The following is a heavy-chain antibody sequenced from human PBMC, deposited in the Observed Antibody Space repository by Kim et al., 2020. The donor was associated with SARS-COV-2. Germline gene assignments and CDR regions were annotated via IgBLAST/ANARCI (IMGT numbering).Heavy chain of an antibody. CDR2: ISSSGSTI. J-gene: IGHJ6*02. CDR1: GFTFSSYE. Sequence: GGSLRLSCAASGFTFSSYEMNWVRQAPGKGLEWVSYISSSGSTIYYADSVKGRFTISRDNAKNSLYLQMNSLRAEDTAVYYCAREGLRSRRMDVWGQGTTVTVSS. CDR3: AREGLRSRRMDV. V-gene: IGHV3-48*03. D-gene: IGHD4-17*01.